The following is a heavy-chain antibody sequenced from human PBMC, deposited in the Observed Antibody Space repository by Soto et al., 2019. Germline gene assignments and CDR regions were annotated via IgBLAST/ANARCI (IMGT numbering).Heavy chain of an antibody. V-gene: IGHV3-23*01. CDR2: ISGSGGST. D-gene: IGHD1-1*01. CDR1: GFTFSSYA. J-gene: IGHJ4*02. CDR3: AKDSANWNVLRLGDY. Sequence: GGSLRLSCAASGFTFSSYAMSWVRQAPGKGLEWVSAISGSGGSTYYADSVKGRFTISRDNSKNTLYLQMNSLRAEDTAVYYCAKDSANWNVLRLGDYWGQGTLVTVSS.